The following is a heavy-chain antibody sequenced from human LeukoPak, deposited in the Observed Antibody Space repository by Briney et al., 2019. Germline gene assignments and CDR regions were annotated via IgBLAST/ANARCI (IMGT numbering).Heavy chain of an antibody. CDR1: GFTFSSYG. V-gene: IGHV3-30*02. J-gene: IGHJ5*02. D-gene: IGHD3-3*01. CDR2: IRYDGSNK. CDR3: AKTYYDFWSGYS. Sequence: GGSLRLSCAASGFTFSSYGMHWVRQAPGKGLGWVAFIRYDGSNKYYADSVKGRFTISRDNSKNTLYLQMNSLRAEDTAVYYCAKTYYDFWSGYSWGRGTLVTVSS.